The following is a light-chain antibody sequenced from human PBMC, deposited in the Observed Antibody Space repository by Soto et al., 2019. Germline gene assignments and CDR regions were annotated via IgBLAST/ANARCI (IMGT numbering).Light chain of an antibody. CDR3: SSYAGSNWYV. CDR1: NSDVGGYNY. Sequence: QSVLTQPPSASGSPGQSVTISCTGTNSDVGGYNYVSWYQQYPGKAPKLIIYEVSERPSGVPDRFSGSKSGNMASLTVSGLQTADEADYYCSSYAGSNWYVFGTGTKLTVL. CDR2: EVS. J-gene: IGLJ1*01. V-gene: IGLV2-8*01.